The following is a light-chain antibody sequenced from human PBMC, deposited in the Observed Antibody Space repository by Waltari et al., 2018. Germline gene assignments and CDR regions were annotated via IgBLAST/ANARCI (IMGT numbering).Light chain of an antibody. CDR1: QNIGPW. J-gene: IGKJ2*01. CDR3: QQYESSSPYT. CDR2: RAS. Sequence: DIQMTQSPSTVSASVGDRVTITCRTSQNIGPWLAWYQQKPGRAPNLLIYRASSLQSGVPSRFIGSGSGTEFTLTITSLQPDDIATYYCQQYESSSPYTFGPGTKLEIK. V-gene: IGKV1-5*03.